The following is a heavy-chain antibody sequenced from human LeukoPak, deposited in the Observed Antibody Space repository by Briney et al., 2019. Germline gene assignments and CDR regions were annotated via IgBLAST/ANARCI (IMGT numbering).Heavy chain of an antibody. V-gene: IGHV3-23*01. Sequence: PGGSLRLSCAASGFTFSSYAMSWVRQAPGKGLEWVSAISGSGGSTYYADSVKGRFAISRHSSKNTLFLQMNSLRAEDTAVYYCARSSSYYYDTIDWGQGTLVTVSS. J-gene: IGHJ4*02. CDR2: ISGSGGST. CDR3: ARSSSYYYDTID. D-gene: IGHD3-22*01. CDR1: GFTFSSYA.